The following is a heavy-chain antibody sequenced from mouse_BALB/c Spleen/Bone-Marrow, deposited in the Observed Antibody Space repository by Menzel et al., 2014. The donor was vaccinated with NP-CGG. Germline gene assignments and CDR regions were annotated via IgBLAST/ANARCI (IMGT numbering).Heavy chain of an antibody. V-gene: IGHV14-3*02. D-gene: IGHD1-1*01. CDR3: AGYYYGSGLFAY. CDR2: IDPANGNT. J-gene: IGHJ3*01. Sequence: EVQLQESGAELVKPGASVKLSCTASGFNIKDTYMHWVKQRPEQGLEWIGRIDPANGNTKYDPKFQGKATITADTSSNTAYLQLSSLTSEDTAVYYCAGYYYGSGLFAYWGQGTLVTVSA. CDR1: GFNIKDTY.